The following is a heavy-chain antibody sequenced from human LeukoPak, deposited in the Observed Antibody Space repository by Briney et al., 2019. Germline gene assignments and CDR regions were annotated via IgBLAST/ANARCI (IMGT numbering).Heavy chain of an antibody. CDR2: ISYDGSNK. D-gene: IGHD3-22*01. CDR3: ARGYYYYDSSGYFDY. J-gene: IGHJ4*02. Sequence: PGGSLRLFCAASGFTFSSYAMHWVRQAPGKGLEWVAVISYDGSNKYYADSVKGRFTISRDNSKNTLYLQMNSLRAEDTAVYYCARGYYYYDSSGYFDYWGQGTLVTVSS. CDR1: GFTFSSYA. V-gene: IGHV3-30-3*01.